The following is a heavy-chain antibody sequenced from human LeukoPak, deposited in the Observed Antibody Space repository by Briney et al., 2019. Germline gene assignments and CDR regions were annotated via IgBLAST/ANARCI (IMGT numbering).Heavy chain of an antibody. Sequence: SGESLKISCKGSVYSFTSYWIGWVRQMPGKGLEWMGIIYPGDSDTRYSPSFQGQVTISADKSISTAYLQWSSLKASDTAMYYCASISRYQLPPYYFDYWGQGTLVTVSS. CDR2: IYPGDSDT. D-gene: IGHD2-2*01. CDR3: ASISRYQLPPYYFDY. J-gene: IGHJ4*02. V-gene: IGHV5-51*01. CDR1: VYSFTSYW.